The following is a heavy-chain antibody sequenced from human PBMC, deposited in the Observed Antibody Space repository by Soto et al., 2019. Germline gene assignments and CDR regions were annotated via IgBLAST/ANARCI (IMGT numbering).Heavy chain of an antibody. D-gene: IGHD3-9*01. Sequence: ASVKVSCKASGYTFTGYYMHWVRQAPGQGLEWMGWINPNSGGTNYAQKFQRRVTMTRDTSISTAYMELSRLRSDDTAVYYCARGGVLRYFDWLSHDAFDTWGQGTMVTVSS. J-gene: IGHJ3*02. V-gene: IGHV1-2*02. CDR2: INPNSGGT. CDR1: GYTFTGYY. CDR3: ARGGVLRYFDWLSHDAFDT.